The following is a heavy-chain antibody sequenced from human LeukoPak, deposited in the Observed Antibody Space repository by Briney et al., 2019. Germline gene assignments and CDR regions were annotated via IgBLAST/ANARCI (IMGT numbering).Heavy chain of an antibody. CDR3: AKDGHSGSYYWFDP. J-gene: IGHJ5*02. D-gene: IGHD1-26*01. Sequence: GGSLRLSCVASDFAVSSNYLSWARQAPEKGLEWVSVFYSGDSTWYADSVKGRFTISRDNSKNTLYLQMNSLRAEDTAVYYCAKDGHSGSYYWFDPWGQGTLVTVSS. V-gene: IGHV3-53*01. CDR1: DFAVSSNY. CDR2: FYSGDST.